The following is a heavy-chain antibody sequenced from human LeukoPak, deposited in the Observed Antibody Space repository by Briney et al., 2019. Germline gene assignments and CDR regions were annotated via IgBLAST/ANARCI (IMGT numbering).Heavy chain of an antibody. J-gene: IGHJ4*02. CDR1: GFSFSSYW. CDR3: ARDGRYCSGGSCQDY. Sequence: PGGSLRLSCAASGFSFSSYWMSWVRQAPGRGLEWVASINQGGSEKYYVDSVKGRFTISRDNAKSSLYLQMNSLRAEDTAVYYCARDGRYCSGGSCQDYWGQGTLVTVSS. D-gene: IGHD2-15*01. V-gene: IGHV3-7*01. CDR2: INQGGSEK.